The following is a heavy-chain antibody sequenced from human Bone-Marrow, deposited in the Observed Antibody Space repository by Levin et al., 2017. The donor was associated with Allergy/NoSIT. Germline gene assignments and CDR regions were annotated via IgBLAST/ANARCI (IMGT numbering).Heavy chain of an antibody. CDR1: GFPFRGSA. Sequence: LSLPCAASGFPFRGSAIHWVRQASGKGLEWVGRVRTKVNNYATAYAASVKGRFTISRDDSKNMAYLQMNTLKTEDTAVYYCTYCTGGSCGRFDYWGQGTLVTVSS. CDR2: VRTKVNNYAT. V-gene: IGHV3-73*01. J-gene: IGHJ4*02. D-gene: IGHD2-15*01. CDR3: TYCTGGSCGRFDY.